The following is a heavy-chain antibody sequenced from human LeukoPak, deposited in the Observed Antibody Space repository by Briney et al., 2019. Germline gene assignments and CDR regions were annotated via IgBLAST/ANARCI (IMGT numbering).Heavy chain of an antibody. D-gene: IGHD6-13*01. CDR2: INHSGST. CDR3: ARGKSRGAAAGTGQL. J-gene: IGHJ4*02. CDR1: GGSFSGYY. V-gene: IGHV4-34*01. Sequence: PSETLSLTCAVYGGSFSGYYWSWIRQPPGKGLEWIGEINHSGSTNYNPSLKSRVTISVDTSKNQFSLKLSSVTAADTAVYYCARGKSRGAAAGTGQLWGQGTLVTVSS.